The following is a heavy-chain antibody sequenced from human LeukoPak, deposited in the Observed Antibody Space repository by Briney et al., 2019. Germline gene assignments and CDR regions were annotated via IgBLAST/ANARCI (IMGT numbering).Heavy chain of an antibody. CDR3: ARDSGSGSNDY. J-gene: IGHJ4*02. Sequence: ASVKVSCKASGYTFTSYAIHWVRQAPGQRLEWMGWISACNGNTKYSQNFQGRVTFISNTSATTAFMELSSLRSEDAAVYYCARDSGSGSNDYWGQGTLVTVSS. V-gene: IGHV1-3*01. D-gene: IGHD1-26*01. CDR2: ISACNGNT. CDR1: GYTFTSYA.